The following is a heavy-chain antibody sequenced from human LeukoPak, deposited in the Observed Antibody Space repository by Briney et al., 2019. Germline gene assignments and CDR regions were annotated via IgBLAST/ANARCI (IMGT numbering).Heavy chain of an antibody. CDR2: IIPIFGTA. J-gene: IGHJ4*02. Sequence: SVKVSRKASGGTFSSYAISWVRQAPGQGLEWMGGIIPIFGTANYAQKFQGRVTITADKSTSTAYMELSSLRSEGTAVYYCARDGYYGSGSPDYWGQGTLVTVSS. CDR1: GGTFSSYA. CDR3: ARDGYYGSGSPDY. V-gene: IGHV1-69*06. D-gene: IGHD3-10*01.